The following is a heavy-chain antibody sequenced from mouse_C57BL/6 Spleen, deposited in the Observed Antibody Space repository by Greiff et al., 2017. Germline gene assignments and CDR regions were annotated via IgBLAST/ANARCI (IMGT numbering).Heavy chain of an antibody. D-gene: IGHD1-1*01. V-gene: IGHV1-81*01. CDR2: IYPRSGNT. J-gene: IGHJ4*01. Sequence: VQLQESGAELARPGASVKLSCKASGYTFTSYGISWVKQRTGQGLEWIGEIYPRSGNTYYNEKFKGKATLTADKSSSTAYMELRSLTSEDSAVYVCARWGTTVVAKDAMDYWGQGTSVTVSS. CDR3: ARWGTTVVAKDAMDY. CDR1: GYTFTSYG.